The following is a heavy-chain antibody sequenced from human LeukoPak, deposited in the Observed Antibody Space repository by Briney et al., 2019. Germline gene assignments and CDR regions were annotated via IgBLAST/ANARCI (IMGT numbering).Heavy chain of an antibody. CDR3: ASSLQYGYYYMDV. Sequence: GGSLRLSCAASGFTFSSYSMNWVRQAPGKGLEWVSSISSSSSYIYYADSVKGRFTISRDNAKNSLYLQMNSLKTEDTAVYYCASSLQYGYYYMDVWGEGTTVTVSS. CDR1: GFTFSSYS. V-gene: IGHV3-21*04. J-gene: IGHJ6*03. CDR2: ISSSSSYI. D-gene: IGHD4-11*01.